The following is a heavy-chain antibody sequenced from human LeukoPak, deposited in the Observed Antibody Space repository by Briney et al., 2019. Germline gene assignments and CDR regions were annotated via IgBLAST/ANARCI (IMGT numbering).Heavy chain of an antibody. CDR2: ISSSGSTK. Sequence: SGGSLRLSCGASGITFSSYSMNWVRQAPGKGLEWASYISSSGSTKYYADSVKGRFTISRDNARNSLYLQMNSLRAEDTAVYFCARGGLSIMGYWGQGTLVTVSS. D-gene: IGHD2/OR15-2a*01. CDR1: GITFSSYS. V-gene: IGHV3-48*01. J-gene: IGHJ4*02. CDR3: ARGGLSIMGY.